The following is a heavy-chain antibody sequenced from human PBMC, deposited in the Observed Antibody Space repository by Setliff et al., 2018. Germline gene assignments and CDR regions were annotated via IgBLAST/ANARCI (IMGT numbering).Heavy chain of an antibody. J-gene: IGHJ6*03. V-gene: IGHV4-59*08. CDR1: GGSISTYY. D-gene: IGHD3-3*01. CDR2: VYYSGIA. Sequence: SETLSLTCTVSGGSISTYYWSWIRQPPGKGLEWIGYVYYSGIANYSPSFKSRLTISVDTSKNQFSLNLSSVTAADTAVYYCARMSGFLYMDVWGKGTTVTVSS. CDR3: ARMSGFLYMDV.